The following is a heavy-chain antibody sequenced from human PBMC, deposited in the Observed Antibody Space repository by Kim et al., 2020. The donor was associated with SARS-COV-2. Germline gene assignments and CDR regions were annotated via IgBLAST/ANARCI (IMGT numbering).Heavy chain of an antibody. J-gene: IGHJ5*02. D-gene: IGHD1-1*01. V-gene: IGHV4-34*01. CDR3: ARGELSTGWFDP. Sequence: NYNPSLKSRVTISVDTSKNQFSLKLSSVTAADTAVYYCARGELSTGWFDPWGQGTLVTVSS.